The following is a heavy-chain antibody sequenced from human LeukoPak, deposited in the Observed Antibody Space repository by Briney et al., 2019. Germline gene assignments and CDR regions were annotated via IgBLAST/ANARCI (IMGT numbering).Heavy chain of an antibody. V-gene: IGHV4-38-2*02. Sequence: SETLSLTCAVSGYSISSGYYWGWIRQPPGKGLEWIGSIYHSGSTYYNPSLKSRVTISVDTSKNQFSLKLSSVTAADTAVYYCARDCSSTSCPHNWFDPWGQGTLVTVSS. CDR2: IYHSGST. CDR3: ARDCSSTSCPHNWFDP. J-gene: IGHJ5*02. D-gene: IGHD2-2*01. CDR1: GYSISSGYY.